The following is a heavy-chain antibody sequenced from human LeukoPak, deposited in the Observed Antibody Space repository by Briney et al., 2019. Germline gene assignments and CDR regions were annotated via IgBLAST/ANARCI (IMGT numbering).Heavy chain of an antibody. J-gene: IGHJ3*02. CDR2: IQSGGSP. Sequence: PSETLSLTCTVSGGSITSGTYYWDWIRQPPGKRLEWIGHIQSGGSPKYNPSLKSRVTISVDSSNNQFSLRLTSVTAADTAMYYCARDPPEDVWVAFDIWGQGTMVTVSS. V-gene: IGHV4-61*01. D-gene: IGHD5-24*01. CDR3: ARDPPEDVWVAFDI. CDR1: GGSITSGTYY.